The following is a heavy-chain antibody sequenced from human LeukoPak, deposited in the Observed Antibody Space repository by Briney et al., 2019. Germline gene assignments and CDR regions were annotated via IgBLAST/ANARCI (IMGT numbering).Heavy chain of an antibody. J-gene: IGHJ5*02. D-gene: IGHD3-10*01. Sequence: SETLSLTCTVSGGSISSYYWSWIRQPPGPGLEWIGYIYYSGSTNYNPSLKRRVTISVDTSKNQFSLKLSSVTAADTAVYYCARDTMVRGVINANWFDPWGQGTLVTVSS. V-gene: IGHV4-59*01. CDR2: IYYSGST. CDR1: GGSISSYY. CDR3: ARDTMVRGVINANWFDP.